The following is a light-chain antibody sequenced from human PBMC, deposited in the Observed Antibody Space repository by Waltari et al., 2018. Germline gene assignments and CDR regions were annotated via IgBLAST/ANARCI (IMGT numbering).Light chain of an antibody. CDR1: QSVGSN. V-gene: IGKV3-15*01. CDR2: GAS. Sequence: EILMKQSPATLSVSPGERATLSCRASQSVGSNLAWYHQKPGQAPRLLIYGASTRATGIPASFSGRGSGTEFTLTISSLQSEDFAFYYCQQYNNWPYTFGQGTKLEIK. J-gene: IGKJ2*01. CDR3: QQYNNWPYT.